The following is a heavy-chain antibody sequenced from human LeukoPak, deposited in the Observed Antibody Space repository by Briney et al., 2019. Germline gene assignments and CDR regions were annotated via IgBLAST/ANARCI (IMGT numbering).Heavy chain of an antibody. D-gene: IGHD3-10*01. V-gene: IGHV3-74*01. CDR2: INSYRGST. CDR3: ARVPHYYGSGSYYNVDGYFQH. Sequence: GGSLRLSCAASGFTFSSYWIRWVRQAPGKGLVWVSRINSYRGSTNYAESVKGRFTISRDNAKNTLYMQMNRLRAEDTAVYYCARVPHYYGSGSYYNVDGYFQHWGQGTLVTVSS. J-gene: IGHJ1*01. CDR1: GFTFSSYW.